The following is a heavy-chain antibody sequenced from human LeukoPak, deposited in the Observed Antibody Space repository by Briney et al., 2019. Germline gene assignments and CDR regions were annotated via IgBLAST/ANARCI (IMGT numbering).Heavy chain of an antibody. Sequence: GGSLRLSCAASGFTFTNYWMHWVRQAPGKGLVWVSRINSDGSATSYADSVKGRFTISRDNAKNMLYLQMNSLRAEDTAVYFCARGGSSTQGDYWGQGTLVTVSS. J-gene: IGHJ4*02. V-gene: IGHV3-74*01. D-gene: IGHD3-16*01. CDR3: ARGGSSTQGDY. CDR1: GFTFTNYW. CDR2: INSDGSAT.